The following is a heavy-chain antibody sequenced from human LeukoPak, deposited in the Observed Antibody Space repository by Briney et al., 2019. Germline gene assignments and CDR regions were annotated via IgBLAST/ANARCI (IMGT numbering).Heavy chain of an antibody. Sequence: GGSLRLSCAASGFTFSSYGMHWVRQAPGKGLEWVAVIWYDGSNKYYADSVKGRFTISRDTPKNTLHLQMNSLRAEDTAVYYCARDRSVRYFDYWGQGALVTVSS. CDR1: GFTFSSYG. CDR3: ARDRSVRYFDY. D-gene: IGHD2-15*01. J-gene: IGHJ4*02. V-gene: IGHV3-33*01. CDR2: IWYDGSNK.